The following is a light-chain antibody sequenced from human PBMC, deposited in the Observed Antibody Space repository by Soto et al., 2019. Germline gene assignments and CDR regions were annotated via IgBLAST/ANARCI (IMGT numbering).Light chain of an antibody. CDR1: QAINSGY. J-gene: IGKJ4*01. V-gene: IGKV1-9*01. CDR2: ATS. Sequence: DIPLTQSPSFLSASVGDRVTITCRASQAINSGYLAWYQQKPGTAPKLLIYATSALQSGVSSRFSGSGSGTEFTLSISSLQPEYFATYYCQQLITYPITFGGGTKVEIK. CDR3: QQLITYPIT.